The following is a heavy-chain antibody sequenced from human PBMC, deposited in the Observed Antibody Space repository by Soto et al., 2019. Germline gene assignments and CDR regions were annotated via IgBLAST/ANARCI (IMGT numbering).Heavy chain of an antibody. J-gene: IGHJ6*03. CDR2: INSDGSSR. Sequence: ELQLVESGGGLVQPGGSLRLSCVASGFTLSSYWMHWVRQAPGKGLVWVSRINSDGSSRTYADSVRGRLTISRDNAKNTLYLQMNSLRAEDTAVYYCARGDATLSAYYYSIDVWGKGTTVTVSS. V-gene: IGHV3-74*01. D-gene: IGHD1-26*01. CDR3: ARGDATLSAYYYSIDV. CDR1: GFTLSSYW.